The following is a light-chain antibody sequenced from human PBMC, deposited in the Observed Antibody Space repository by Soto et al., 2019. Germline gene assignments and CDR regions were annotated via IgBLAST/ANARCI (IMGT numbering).Light chain of an antibody. CDR2: GAS. V-gene: IGKV1-39*01. CDR1: QTINRY. CDR3: LQSYISPWT. Sequence: DIQMTQSPSSLSASVGDRVTITCRAGQTINRYLHWYQQKPGKAPSLLIFGASGLQSGVPSRFSGSGSGTDFTLTISSLQPEDFATYYCLQSYISPWTFGQGTKVDIK. J-gene: IGKJ1*01.